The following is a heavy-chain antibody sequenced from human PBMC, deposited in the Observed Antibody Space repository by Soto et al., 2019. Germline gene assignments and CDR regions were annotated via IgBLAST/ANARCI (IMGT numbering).Heavy chain of an antibody. Sequence: SETLSLTCTVSGGSISSYYWSWIRQPPGKGLEWIGYIYYSGSTNYNPSLKSRVTISVDTSKNQFSLKLSSVTAADTAVYYCARHPPPPGYCTNGVCYPPTGYYSYYMDVWGKGTTVTLSS. CDR2: IYYSGST. J-gene: IGHJ6*03. D-gene: IGHD2-8*01. V-gene: IGHV4-59*08. CDR1: GGSISSYY. CDR3: ARHPPPPGYCTNGVCYPPTGYYSYYMDV.